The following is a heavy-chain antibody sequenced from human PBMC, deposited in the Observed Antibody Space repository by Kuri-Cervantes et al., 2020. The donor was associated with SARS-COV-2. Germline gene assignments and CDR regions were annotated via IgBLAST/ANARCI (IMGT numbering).Heavy chain of an antibody. V-gene: IGHV1-18*01. CDR1: GYTFTSYG. CDR2: ISAYNGNT. D-gene: IGHD3-16*02. CDR3: ARDGTHVYDYVWGSYRWADY. Sequence: ASVKVSCKASGYTFTSYGISWVRQAPGQGLEWMGWISAYNGNTNYAQKLQGRVTMTTDTSTSTAYMELRSLRSDDTAVYYCARDGTHVYDYVWGSYRWADYWGQGTLVTVYS. J-gene: IGHJ4*02.